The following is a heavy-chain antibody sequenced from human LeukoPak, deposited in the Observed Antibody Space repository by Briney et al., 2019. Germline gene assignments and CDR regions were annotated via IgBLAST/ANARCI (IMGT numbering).Heavy chain of an antibody. CDR3: ARPGYGGNSPFDY. J-gene: IGHJ4*02. CDR1: GYSISSGYY. D-gene: IGHD4-23*01. V-gene: IGHV4-38-2*01. CDR2: IYHSGST. Sequence: SETLPLTCAVSGYSISSGYYWGWIRQPPGKGGEGIGSIYHSGSTYYNPSLKSRVTISVDTSKNQFSLKLSSVTAADTAVYYCARPGYGGNSPFDYWGQGTLVTVSS.